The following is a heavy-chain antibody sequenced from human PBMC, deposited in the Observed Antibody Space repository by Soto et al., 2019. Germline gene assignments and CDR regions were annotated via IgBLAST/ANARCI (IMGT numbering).Heavy chain of an antibody. D-gene: IGHD3-22*01. CDR2: ISSSSSYI. Sequence: GGSLRLSCAASGFTFSSYSMNWVRQAPGKGLEWVSSISSSSSYIYYADSVKGRFTISRDNAKNSLYLQMNSLRAEDTAVYYCARGYHYYDSSGYDKWDAFDIWGQGTMVPSPQ. J-gene: IGHJ3*02. CDR3: ARGYHYYDSSGYDKWDAFDI. V-gene: IGHV3-21*01. CDR1: GFTFSSYS.